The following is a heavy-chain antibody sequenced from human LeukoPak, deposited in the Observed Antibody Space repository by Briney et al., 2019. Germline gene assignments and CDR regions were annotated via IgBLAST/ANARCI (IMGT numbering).Heavy chain of an antibody. V-gene: IGHV4-39*01. CDR3: ARRQRYPYYFNS. J-gene: IGHJ4*02. CDR2: IYYSGTT. CDR1: NASNATSSYY. D-gene: IGHD2-2*01. Sequence: PSETLSLTCTASNASNATSSYYWGWIRQPPGKGLEWIGNIYYSGTTNYNPSLKGRVAFFLDTSKNQFSLKLTSVTAADTAVYYCARRQRYPYYFNSWGQGTLVTVSS.